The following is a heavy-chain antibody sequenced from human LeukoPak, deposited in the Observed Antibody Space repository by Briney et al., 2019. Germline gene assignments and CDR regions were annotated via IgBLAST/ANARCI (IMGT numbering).Heavy chain of an antibody. J-gene: IGHJ4*02. CDR3: ARGTLYYGSESYDY. CDR1: GFPFSAYE. V-gene: IGHV3-48*03. CDR2: ISSSGSTI. Sequence: GGSLRLSCAASGFPFSAYEMNWVRQAPGKGLEWISYISSSGSTIYYADSVKGRFTLSRDNGKPSLFVQMNSLRAEDTAVYYCARGTLYYGSESYDYWGQGTLVTVSS. D-gene: IGHD3-10*01.